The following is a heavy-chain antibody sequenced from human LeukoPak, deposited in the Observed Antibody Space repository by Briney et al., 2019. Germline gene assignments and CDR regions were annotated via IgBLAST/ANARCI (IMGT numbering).Heavy chain of an antibody. CDR1: GGSISSYC. V-gene: IGHV4-4*09. J-gene: IGHJ5*02. CDR3: ATSHDVKTAPYDL. Sequence: SETLSLTCTVSGGSISSYCWSWVRQSPGKGLEWIRYIFTSGRTDYNPSLKSRVTMSVDTSKNQLSMELRFLTAADTAVYYCATSHDVKTAPYDLWGQGTLVTVSS. D-gene: IGHD2-21*01. CDR2: IFTSGRT.